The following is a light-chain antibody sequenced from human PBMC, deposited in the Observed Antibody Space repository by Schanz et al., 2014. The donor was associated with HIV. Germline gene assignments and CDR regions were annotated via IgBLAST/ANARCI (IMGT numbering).Light chain of an antibody. CDR3: QQYGSLPIT. Sequence: DIVMTQSPATLSVSPGERAILSCRTSQNTGTYLAWYQQKPGQAPRIVIYGASNRATGIPHRFSGSGSGTDFTLTITRLEPEDFAVFYCQQYGSLPITFGQGTRLEIK. CDR2: GAS. J-gene: IGKJ5*01. CDR1: QNTGTY. V-gene: IGKV3-20*01.